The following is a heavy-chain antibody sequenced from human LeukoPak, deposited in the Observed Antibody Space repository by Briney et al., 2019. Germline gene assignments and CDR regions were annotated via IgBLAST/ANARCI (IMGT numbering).Heavy chain of an antibody. CDR2: IYHTGAT. V-gene: IGHV4-4*02. D-gene: IGHD2/OR15-2a*01. J-gene: IGHJ4*02. CDR3: ATDTYMDTFNY. Sequence: SETLSLTCSVSGGSISNNNWWSWVRQPPGKGLEWIGNIYHTGATHYNPSLKSRVSFSVDTSKNQFSLKLSSVTAADTAVYYCATDTYMDTFNYWGQGTLVTVSS. CDR1: GGSISNNNW.